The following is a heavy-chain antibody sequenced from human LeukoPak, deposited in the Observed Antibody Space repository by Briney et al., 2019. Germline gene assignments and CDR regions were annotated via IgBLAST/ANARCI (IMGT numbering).Heavy chain of an antibody. CDR1: GYAFTSYD. V-gene: IGHV1-8*01. CDR2: MTPNSGNT. CDR3: ARGYCSGGSCYSPAGY. Sequence: ASVKVSCKASGYAFTSYDINWARQATGQGLEWMTWMTPNSGNTGYAQKFQGRVTMTRNTSISTAYMELSSLRSEDTAVYYCARGYCSGGSCYSPAGYWGQGTLVTVSS. J-gene: IGHJ4*02. D-gene: IGHD2-15*01.